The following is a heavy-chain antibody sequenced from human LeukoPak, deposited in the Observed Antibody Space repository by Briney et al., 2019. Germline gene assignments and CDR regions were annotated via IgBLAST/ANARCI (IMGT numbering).Heavy chain of an antibody. D-gene: IGHD5-24*01. CDR2: ISYDGNNK. V-gene: IGHV3-30-3*01. J-gene: IGHJ4*02. Sequence: GGSLRLSCAASGFTFRSYDMYWVRQVPGKGLEWVAVISYDGNNKYYADSVKGRFTISRDNSKNALYLQMNSLRIDDTAEYYCASGAIIFTSRGFEDGGQGTLVTVSS. CDR1: GFTFRSYD. CDR3: ASGAIIFTSRGFED.